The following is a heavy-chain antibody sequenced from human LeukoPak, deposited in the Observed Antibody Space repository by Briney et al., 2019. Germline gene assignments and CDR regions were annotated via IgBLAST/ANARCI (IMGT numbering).Heavy chain of an antibody. CDR1: GYTFTSYY. V-gene: IGHV1-69*05. J-gene: IGHJ4*02. CDR3: AMNDYGDY. CDR2: IIPIFGTA. Sequence: SVKVSCKASGYTFTSYYMHWVRQAPGQGLEWMGRIIPIFGTANYAQKFQGRVTITTDESTSTAYMELSSLRSEDTAAYYCAMNDYGDYWGQGTLVTVSS. D-gene: IGHD3-16*01.